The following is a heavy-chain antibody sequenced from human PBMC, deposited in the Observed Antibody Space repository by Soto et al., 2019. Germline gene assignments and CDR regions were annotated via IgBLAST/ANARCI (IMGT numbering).Heavy chain of an antibody. CDR1: GFSLSTSGVG. Sequence: ESGPTLVNPTQTLTLTCTFSGFSLSTSGVGVGWIRQPPGKALEWLALIYWDDDKRDSPFLKSRLTITKDTSKNQVVLTMTNMDPVDTATYYCARYTAMGHFDYWGQGTLVTVSS. CDR3: ARYTAMGHFDY. V-gene: IGHV2-5*02. CDR2: IYWDDDK. D-gene: IGHD5-18*01. J-gene: IGHJ4*02.